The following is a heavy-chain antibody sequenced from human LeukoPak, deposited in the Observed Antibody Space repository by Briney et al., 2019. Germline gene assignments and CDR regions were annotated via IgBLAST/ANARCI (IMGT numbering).Heavy chain of an antibody. CDR1: GGSFSGYY. CDR3: ASGYISGWQIDY. D-gene: IGHD6-19*01. J-gene: IGHJ4*02. CDR2: INHSGST. Sequence: PSETLCLTCAVYGGSFSGYYWTWIRQPPGKGLEWIGEINHSGSTNYNPSLKSRVTISVDTSKNQFSLKLSSVTAADTAVYYCASGYISGWQIDYWGQGTLVTVSS. V-gene: IGHV4-34*01.